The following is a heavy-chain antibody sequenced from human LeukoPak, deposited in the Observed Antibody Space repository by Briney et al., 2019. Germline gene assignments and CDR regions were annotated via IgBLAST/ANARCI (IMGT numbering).Heavy chain of an antibody. CDR1: GYTFTSYD. J-gene: IGHJ4*02. Sequence: ASVKVSCKASGYTFTSYDINWVRQAPGQGLEWMGWINPNSGGTNFAQKFQGRVTMTRDTSISTAYMELSRLRSDNTAVYYCARQVGGSYYFDYWGQGTLVTVSS. V-gene: IGHV1-2*02. CDR2: INPNSGGT. CDR3: ARQVGGSYYFDY. D-gene: IGHD1-26*01.